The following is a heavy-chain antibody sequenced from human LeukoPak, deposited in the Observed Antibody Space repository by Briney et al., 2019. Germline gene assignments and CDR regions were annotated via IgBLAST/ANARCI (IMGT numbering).Heavy chain of an antibody. V-gene: IGHV3-11*06. D-gene: IGHD2/OR15-2a*01. CDR1: GFTFSDYY. CDR2: ISSSSSYT. Sequence: GGSLRLSCTASGFTFSDYYMSWIRQAPGKGLEWVSYISSSSSYTKYADSVKGRFTISRDSARNSLYLQMNSLRAEDTAVYYCLPLLSRPYVEDGFDIWGQGTMVTVSS. CDR3: LPLLSRPYVEDGFDI. J-gene: IGHJ3*02.